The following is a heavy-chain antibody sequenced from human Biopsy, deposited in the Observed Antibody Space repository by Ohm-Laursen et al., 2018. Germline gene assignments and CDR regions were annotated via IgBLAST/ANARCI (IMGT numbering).Heavy chain of an antibody. V-gene: IGHV1-18*01. D-gene: IGHD6-19*01. Sequence: ASVKVSCKASGYAFDTDGITWVRQAPGQGLEWMGWVSGYNGSTNYAQKLQGRVTMTIDTSTSTVYMELRSLRSDDTAVYFCAKGGLSSGPLAYWGQGTLVTVSS. J-gene: IGHJ4*02. CDR2: VSGYNGST. CDR1: GYAFDTDG. CDR3: AKGGLSSGPLAY.